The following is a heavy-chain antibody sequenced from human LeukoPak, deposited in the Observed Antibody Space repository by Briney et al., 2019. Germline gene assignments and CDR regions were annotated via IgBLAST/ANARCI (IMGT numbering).Heavy chain of an antibody. CDR1: GGTFSSYA. CDR2: IIPILGIA. V-gene: IGHV1-69*04. D-gene: IGHD5-24*01. Sequence: ASVKVSCKASGGTFSSYAISWVRQAPGQGLEWMGRIIPILGIANYAQKFQGRVTITADKSTSTAYMELSSLRSEDTAVYYCAREGEMATSPVDYWGQGTLVTVSS. J-gene: IGHJ4*02. CDR3: AREGEMATSPVDY.